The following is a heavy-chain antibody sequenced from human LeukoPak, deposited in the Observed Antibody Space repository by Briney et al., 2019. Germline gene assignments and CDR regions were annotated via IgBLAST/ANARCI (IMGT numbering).Heavy chain of an antibody. CDR3: ARAETLLWFGDV. J-gene: IGHJ6*04. Sequence: ASVKVSCKASGYTFTGYYMHWVRQAPGQGLEWMGGIIPIFGTANYAQKFQGRVTITADESTSTAYMELSSLRSEDTAVYYCARAETLLWFGDVWGKGTTVTVSS. CDR1: GYTFTGYY. V-gene: IGHV1-69*13. D-gene: IGHD3-10*01. CDR2: IIPIFGTA.